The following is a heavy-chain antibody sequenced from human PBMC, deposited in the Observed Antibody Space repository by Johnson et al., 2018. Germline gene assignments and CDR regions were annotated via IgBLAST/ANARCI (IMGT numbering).Heavy chain of an antibody. J-gene: IGHJ3*02. CDR1: GFTFSRYD. CDR2: IGTAGDT. V-gene: IGHV3-13*01. D-gene: IGHD3-10*01. CDR3: ARARMEYYYGSGSPDAFDI. Sequence: VQLVESGGGVVQPGRSLRLSCAASGFTFSRYDMHWVRQATGKGLEWVSAIGTAGDTYYPGSVKGRFTISRENAKNSLYLQMNRLRAGDTAVSYCARARMEYYYGSGSPDAFDIWDQGTMVTVSS.